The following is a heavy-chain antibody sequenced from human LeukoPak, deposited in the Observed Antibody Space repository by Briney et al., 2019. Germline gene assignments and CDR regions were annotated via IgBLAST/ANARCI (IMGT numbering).Heavy chain of an antibody. V-gene: IGHV1-46*01. CDR2: IISNSGTA. CDR3: ARASAYDQPPPPKYYMDV. CDR1: GYTFTSYY. J-gene: IGHJ6*03. D-gene: IGHD5-12*01. Sequence: ASVKVSCKASGYTFTSYYMHWVRQAPGQGLEWMGAIISNSGTANYAQKFQGRLTITADKSTNTVYMELTSLKSEDTAVYFCARASAYDQPPPPKYYMDVWGKGTTVIVSS.